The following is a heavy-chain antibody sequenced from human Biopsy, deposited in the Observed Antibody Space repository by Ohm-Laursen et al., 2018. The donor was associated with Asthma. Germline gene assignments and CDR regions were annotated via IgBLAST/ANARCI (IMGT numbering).Heavy chain of an antibody. D-gene: IGHD1-26*01. CDR2: IYKSGQV. Sequence: SDTLSLTCIVSGGSISSNFYYWGWIRQPLGKGLEWIGNIYKSGQVYYNLSLKSRVTISVDTSKNQFSLQLRSVTAADTAVYYCARQKLVAAEGPFEMWGQGTMVIVSS. CDR1: GGSISSNFYY. V-gene: IGHV4-39*01. CDR3: ARQKLVAAEGPFEM. J-gene: IGHJ3*02.